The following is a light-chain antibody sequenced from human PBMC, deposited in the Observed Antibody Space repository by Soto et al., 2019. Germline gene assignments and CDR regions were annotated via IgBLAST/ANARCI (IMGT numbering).Light chain of an antibody. CDR3: SSYTSSSSLGV. J-gene: IGLJ3*02. V-gene: IGLV2-14*01. Sequence: QSALTQPASVSGSPGQSITISCTGNSSDVGDYNYVSWYQQHPGKAPRLIIYEVSNRPSGVSNRFSGSKSGNTASLTISGLQADDEADYYCSSYTSSSSLGVFGGGTKLTVL. CDR2: EVS. CDR1: SSDVGDYNY.